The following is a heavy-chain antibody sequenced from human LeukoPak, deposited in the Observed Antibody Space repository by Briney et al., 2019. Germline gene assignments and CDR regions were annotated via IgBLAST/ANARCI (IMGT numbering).Heavy chain of an antibody. CDR2: INPNSGGT. CDR3: ARVFSIAAAGTGY. D-gene: IGHD6-13*01. V-gene: IGHV1-2*02. J-gene: IGHJ4*02. CDR1: GYTFTDYY. Sequence: GASVKVSCKASGYTFTDYYINWVRQAPGQGLEWMGWINPNSGGTNYAQKFQGRVTMTRDTSISTAYMELSRLRSDDTAVYYCARVFSIAAAGTGYWGQGTLVTVSS.